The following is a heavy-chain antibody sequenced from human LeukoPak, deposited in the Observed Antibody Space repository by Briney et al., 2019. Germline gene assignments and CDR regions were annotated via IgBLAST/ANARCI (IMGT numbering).Heavy chain of an antibody. CDR1: GYTFTTYG. J-gene: IGHJ5*02. D-gene: IGHD4-17*01. V-gene: IGHV1-18*01. CDR3: ARLAVTTLGYWFDP. Sequence: APVKASCTPSGYTFTTYGISWVRQAPGHRREWMGWISAYNGNTNYAQKLQGRVTMTTDTSTSTAYMELRSLRSDDTAVYYCARLAVTTLGYWFDPWGQGTLVTVSS. CDR2: ISAYNGNT.